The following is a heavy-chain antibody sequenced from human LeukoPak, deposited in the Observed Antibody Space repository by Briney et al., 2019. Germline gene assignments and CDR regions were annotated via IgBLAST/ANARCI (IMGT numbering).Heavy chain of an antibody. CDR2: LHYSGTT. CDR1: GHFVSDYY. V-gene: IGHV4-59*02. J-gene: IGHJ4*02. CDR3: ARHSSGWHLDF. D-gene: IGHD6-19*01. Sequence: SETLSLTXSVSGHFVSDYYWSWIRQSPGKGLEWIGWLHYSGTTYYNPSLTGRVTMSLDTSRNQLSLKLSSVTAADTAVYYCARHSSGWHLDFWGQGSLVTVSS.